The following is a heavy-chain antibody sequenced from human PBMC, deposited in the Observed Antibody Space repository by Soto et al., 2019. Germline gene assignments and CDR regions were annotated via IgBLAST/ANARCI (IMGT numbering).Heavy chain of an antibody. CDR3: ARGYPPRPMVRGFHGMDV. V-gene: IGHV4-34*01. Sequence: SETLSLTCAVYGGCFSGYYWSWIRQPPGKRLEWIGEINHSGSTNYNPSLKSRVTISVDTSKNQFSLKLSSVSAGDTAVYYCARGYPPRPMVRGFHGMDVWGQGTTVTVSS. D-gene: IGHD3-10*01. J-gene: IGHJ6*02. CDR1: GGCFSGYY. CDR2: INHSGST.